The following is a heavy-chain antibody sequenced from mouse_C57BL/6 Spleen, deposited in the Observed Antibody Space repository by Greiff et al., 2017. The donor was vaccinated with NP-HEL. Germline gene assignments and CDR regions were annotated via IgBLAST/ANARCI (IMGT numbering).Heavy chain of an antibody. Sequence: VQLQQSGPELVKPGASVKIPCKASGYTFTDYNMDWVKQSHGKSLEWIGDINPNNGGTIYNQKFKGKATLTVDKSSSTAYMQHHSLTSEDTAVYYCARSYYSNYVYYFDYWGQGTTLTVSS. V-gene: IGHV1-18*01. D-gene: IGHD2-5*01. CDR2: INPNNGGT. CDR1: GYTFTDYN. J-gene: IGHJ2*01. CDR3: ARSYYSNYVYYFDY.